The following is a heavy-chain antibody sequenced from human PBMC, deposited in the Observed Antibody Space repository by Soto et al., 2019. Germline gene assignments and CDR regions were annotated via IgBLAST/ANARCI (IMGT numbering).Heavy chain of an antibody. CDR1: GYSFTDYH. CDR3: ARGYSTDCSNGVCSFFYNHDMDV. D-gene: IGHD2-8*01. CDR2: INPKSGGT. Sequence: ASVKVSCKASGYSFTDYHIHWVRQAPGQGLEWLGRINPKSGGTSTAQKFQGWVTMTTDTSISTASMELTRLTSDDTAIYYCARGYSTDCSNGVCSFFYNHDMDVWGQGTTVTVSS. J-gene: IGHJ6*02. V-gene: IGHV1-2*04.